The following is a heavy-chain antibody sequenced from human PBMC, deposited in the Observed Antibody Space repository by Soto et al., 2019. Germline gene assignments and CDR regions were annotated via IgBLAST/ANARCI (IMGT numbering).Heavy chain of an antibody. V-gene: IGHV3-23*01. CDR2: ISGSGGSI. CDR1: GFTFSSHA. CDR3: AKDASFWTGHHFDY. J-gene: IGHJ4*01. Sequence: GGTLRLSCAASGFTFSSHALSWVRQAPGKGLEWVSGISGSGGSIYYADSVKGRFTISRDNSKNTLHLEMNSLRAEDTAVYYCAKDASFWTGHHFDYWGHGTLVTVSS. D-gene: IGHD3-3*01.